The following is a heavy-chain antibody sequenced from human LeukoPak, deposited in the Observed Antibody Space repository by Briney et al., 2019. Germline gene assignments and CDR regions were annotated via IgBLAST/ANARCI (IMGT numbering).Heavy chain of an antibody. V-gene: IGHV4-59*08. CDR2: IYYSGST. J-gene: IGHJ5*02. Sequence: SETLSLTCTVSGGSISSYYWSWIRQPPGKGLKWIGYIYYSGSTNYNPSLKSRVTISVDTSKNQFSLKLSSVTAADTAVYYCARQLTYYYDSSGYYFSPWGQGTLVTVSS. D-gene: IGHD3-22*01. CDR3: ARQLTYYYDSSGYYFSP. CDR1: GGSISSYY.